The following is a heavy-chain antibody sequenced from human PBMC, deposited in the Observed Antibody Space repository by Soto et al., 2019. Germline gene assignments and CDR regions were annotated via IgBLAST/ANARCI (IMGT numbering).Heavy chain of an antibody. J-gene: IGHJ5*02. D-gene: IGHD3-10*01. Sequence: PSETLSLTCSVSGGSISSFTYYWGWIRQPPGKGLEWIGTVYYNENTYYNPSLKRRVTITVDTAKNQFSLNLRSVTAADTAMYFRARRERYYGSPGWFDPWGPGTLVTVSS. CDR2: VYYNENT. CDR1: GGSISSFTYY. CDR3: ARRERYYGSPGWFDP. V-gene: IGHV4-39*01.